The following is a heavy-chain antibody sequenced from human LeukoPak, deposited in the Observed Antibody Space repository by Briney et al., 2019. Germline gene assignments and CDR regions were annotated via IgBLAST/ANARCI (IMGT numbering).Heavy chain of an antibody. J-gene: IGHJ4*02. CDR1: GFTFGSYG. CDR2: ISVSGDST. CDR3: AKGRMVRGLIISHDY. V-gene: IGHV3-23*01. Sequence: PGGSLRLSCAASGFTFGSYGMSWVRHAPGRGLEWVSGISVSGDSTYYADSVKGRFTISRDNSKNTLYLQMNGLRAEDTAVYYCAKGRMVRGLIISHDYWGQGTLVTVSS. D-gene: IGHD3-10*01.